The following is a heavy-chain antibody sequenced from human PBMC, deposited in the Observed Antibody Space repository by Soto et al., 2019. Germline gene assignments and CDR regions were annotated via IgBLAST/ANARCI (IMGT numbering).Heavy chain of an antibody. CDR3: ARGQGAAAGHSNFDY. D-gene: IGHD6-13*01. Sequence: SETLXLTCAASGGSISGTTYSWSWIRQPPGKGLEWIGYIYDSGNTYYNPSLKSQFSISVDRSKNQFSLKLSSVTAADTAVYYCARGQGAAAGHSNFDYWGQGALVTVSS. V-gene: IGHV4-30-2*01. J-gene: IGHJ4*02. CDR1: GGSISGTTYS. CDR2: IYDSGNT.